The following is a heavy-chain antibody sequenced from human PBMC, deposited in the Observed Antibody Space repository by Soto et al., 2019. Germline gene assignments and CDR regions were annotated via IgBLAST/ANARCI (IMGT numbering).Heavy chain of an antibody. CDR1: GYTFTSYG. CDR3: ARDLTGRYNWNDFDY. V-gene: IGHV1-18*01. J-gene: IGHJ4*02. D-gene: IGHD1-20*01. CDR2: ISAYNGNT. Sequence: ASVKVSCKASGYTFTSYGISWVRQAPGQGLEWMGWISAYNGNTNYAQKLQGRVTMTTDTSTSTAYMELRSLRSDDTAVYYCARDLTGRYNWNDFDYWGQGTLVTVSS.